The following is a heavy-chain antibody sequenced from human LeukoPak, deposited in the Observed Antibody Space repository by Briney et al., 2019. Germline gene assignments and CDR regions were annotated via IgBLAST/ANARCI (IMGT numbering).Heavy chain of an antibody. D-gene: IGHD3-10*02. CDR3: AELGITMIGGV. CDR2: ISSSGSTI. V-gene: IGHV3-48*04. Sequence: GGSLRLSCAASGFTFSSYWMSWVRQAPGKGLGWVSYISSSGSTIYYADSVKGRFTISRDNAKNSLYLQMNSLSAEDTAVYYCAELGITMIGGVWGKGTTVTISS. J-gene: IGHJ6*04. CDR1: GFTFSSYW.